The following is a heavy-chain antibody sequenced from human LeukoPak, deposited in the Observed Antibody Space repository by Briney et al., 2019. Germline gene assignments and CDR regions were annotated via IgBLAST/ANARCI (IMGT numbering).Heavy chain of an antibody. CDR1: GGSISSSSYY. CDR3: ARTPYSSRNWFDP. Sequence: SETLSLTCTVSGGSISSSSYYGGWIRQPPGKGLEWIGSIYYSGSTYYNPSLKRRVTISVDTSKNQFSLKLSSVTAADTAVYSCARTPYSSRNWFDPWGQGTLVTVSS. V-gene: IGHV4-39*07. J-gene: IGHJ5*02. CDR2: IYYSGST. D-gene: IGHD6-13*01.